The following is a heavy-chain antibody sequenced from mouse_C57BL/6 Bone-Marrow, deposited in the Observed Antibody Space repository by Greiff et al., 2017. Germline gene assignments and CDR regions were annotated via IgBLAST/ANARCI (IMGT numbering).Heavy chain of an antibody. CDR2: ISSGGSYN. D-gene: IGHD2-3*01. Sequence: EVHLVESGGDLVKPGGSLKLSCAASGFTFSSSGMSWVRQTPDKRLEWVATISSGGSYNYYPDSVKGRITISRDNATNTLYLQRSSLKDADIAMYYCARHDGYCWYFYVWDTGTTVTVTS. CDR1: GFTFSSSG. V-gene: IGHV5-6*01. J-gene: IGHJ1*03. CDR3: ARHDGYCWYFYV.